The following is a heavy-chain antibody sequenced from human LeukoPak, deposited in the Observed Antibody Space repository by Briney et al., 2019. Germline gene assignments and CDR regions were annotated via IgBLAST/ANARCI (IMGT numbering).Heavy chain of an antibody. CDR3: ARAQEWEPVFFDY. CDR1: GYTFTGYY. J-gene: IGHJ4*02. CDR2: INPNSGGT. D-gene: IGHD1-26*01. Sequence: VASVKVSCKASGYTFTGYYMHWVRQAPGQGLEWMGWINPNSGGTNYAQKFQGRVTMTRDTSISTAYMELNRLRSDDTAVYYCARAQEWEPVFFDYWGQGTPVTVSS. V-gene: IGHV1-2*02.